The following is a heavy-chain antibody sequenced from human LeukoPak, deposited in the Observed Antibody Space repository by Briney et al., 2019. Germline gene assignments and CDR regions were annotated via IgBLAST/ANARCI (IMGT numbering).Heavy chain of an antibody. V-gene: IGHV4-59*01. CDR3: AREPLPAKAFDI. J-gene: IGHJ3*02. CDR1: GGSISSYY. CDR2: IYYSGST. Sequence: SETLSLTCTVSGGSISSYYWSWIRQPPGKGLEWIGYIYYSGSTNYNPSLKSRVTISVDTSKNQFSLKLSSVTAADTAVCYCAREPLPAKAFDIWGQGTMVTVSS.